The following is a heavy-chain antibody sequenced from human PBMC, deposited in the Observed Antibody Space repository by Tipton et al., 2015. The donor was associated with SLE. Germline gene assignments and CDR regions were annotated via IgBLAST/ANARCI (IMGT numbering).Heavy chain of an antibody. CDR2: IYYSGST. CDR3: ARVAGHDYGDYEGGGRTGYYYYGMDV. CDR1: GGSISSHY. V-gene: IGHV4-59*11. D-gene: IGHD4-17*01. J-gene: IGHJ6*02. Sequence: LRLSCTVSGGSISSHYWSWIRQPPGKGLEWIGYIYYSGSTNYNPSLKSRVTISVDTSKNQFSLKLSSVTAADTAVYYCARVAGHDYGDYEGGGRTGYYYYGMDVWGQGTTVTVSS.